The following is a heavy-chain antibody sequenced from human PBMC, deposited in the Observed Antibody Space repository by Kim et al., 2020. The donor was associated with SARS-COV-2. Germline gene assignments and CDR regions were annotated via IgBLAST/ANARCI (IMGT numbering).Heavy chain of an antibody. CDR1: GFTLSRHS. Sequence: GGSLRLSCVASGFTLSRHSMNWVRQAAGKGLEWVATISGDSKIMCYPDSVKGRFTASRDNAKNTLFLQLSGLRPEDTGVYYCAREIFGWARDLWGQGTRVTVSS. V-gene: IGHV3-21*06. J-gene: IGHJ5*02. CDR3: AREIFGWARDL. CDR2: ISGDSKIM. D-gene: IGHD3-3*01.